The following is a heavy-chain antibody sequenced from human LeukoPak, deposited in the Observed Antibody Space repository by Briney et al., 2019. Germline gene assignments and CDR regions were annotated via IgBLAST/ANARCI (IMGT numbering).Heavy chain of an antibody. D-gene: IGHD3-22*01. CDR3: ARGFFDSRGFSNPFDI. CDR1: GVSISSSY. V-gene: IGHV4-59*01. Sequence: SETLSLTCTVSGVSISSSYWSWLRQPPGKGLEWIGYVYYSGSTNYSPSLESRVTISVDTSKNQLSLKVNSVTAADTAVYYCARGFFDSRGFSNPFDIWGQGTMVTVPS. CDR2: VYYSGST. J-gene: IGHJ3*02.